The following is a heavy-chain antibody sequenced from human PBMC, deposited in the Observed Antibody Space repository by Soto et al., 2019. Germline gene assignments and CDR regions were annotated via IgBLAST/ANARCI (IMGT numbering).Heavy chain of an antibody. V-gene: IGHV1-8*02. Sequence: ASVKVSCKASGYTFNNYDIHWVRQAPGHGLEWMGWMNPNSGNTGYAQNFRGGVTMTQNTAIGTAYMELSSLRSDDTATYYCTRAYGAETFDFWGQGTRVTVS. J-gene: IGHJ5*01. CDR2: MNPNSGNT. D-gene: IGHD3-10*01. CDR3: TRAYGAETFDF. CDR1: GYTFNNYD.